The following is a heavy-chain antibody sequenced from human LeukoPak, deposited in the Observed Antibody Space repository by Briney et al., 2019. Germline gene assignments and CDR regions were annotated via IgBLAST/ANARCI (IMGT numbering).Heavy chain of an antibody. D-gene: IGHD6-13*01. Sequence: RGSLRLSCAASGFTFSDYYMSWIRQAPGKGLEWVSYISSSGSTIYYADSVKGRFNISRDNAKNSLYLQMNSLRAEDTAVYHCARSTWWALHDYWGQGTLVTVPS. J-gene: IGHJ4*02. CDR2: ISSSGSTI. CDR3: ARSTWWALHDY. CDR1: GFTFSDYY. V-gene: IGHV3-11*01.